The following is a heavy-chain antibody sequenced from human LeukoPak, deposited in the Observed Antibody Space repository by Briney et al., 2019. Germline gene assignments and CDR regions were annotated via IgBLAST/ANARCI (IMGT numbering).Heavy chain of an antibody. V-gene: IGHV3-23*01. CDR3: AKGKNGFDF. J-gene: IGHJ4*03. CDR2: ISSGVGSS. Sequence: PGGSLRLSCAASGFPLSSNAMSWVRQAPGKGLVWVSAISSGVGSSYYADSVKGRFTISRDNSKNTLYLQLNSLRAEDTAVYYFAKGKNGFDFWGQGTLVTVSS. CDR1: GFPLSSNA. D-gene: IGHD2-8*01.